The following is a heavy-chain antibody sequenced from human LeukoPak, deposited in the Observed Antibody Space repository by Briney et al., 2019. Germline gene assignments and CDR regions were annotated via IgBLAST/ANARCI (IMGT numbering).Heavy chain of an antibody. CDR3: ASLAAMVTFDY. CDR1: GLTFRSYE. J-gene: IGHJ4*02. D-gene: IGHD5-18*01. Sequence: GGSLRLSCAASGLTFRSYEMNWVRQAPGKGLEWVSYISSSGSTIYYADSVKGRFTISRDNAKNSLYLQMNSLRADDTAVYYCASLAAMVTFDYWGQGTLVTVSS. V-gene: IGHV3-48*03. CDR2: ISSSGSTI.